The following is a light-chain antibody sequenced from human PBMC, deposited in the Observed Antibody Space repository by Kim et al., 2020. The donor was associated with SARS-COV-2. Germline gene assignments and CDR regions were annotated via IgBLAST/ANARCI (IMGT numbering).Light chain of an antibody. Sequence: SPSPGDRATLSCRASQSVSSYLAWYQQKPGQAPRLLLYDASNRATGIPARFSGSGSGTDFTLTISSLEPEDFAVYYCHQRSNWPQTFGQGTKLEIK. CDR3: HQRSNWPQT. CDR2: DAS. CDR1: QSVSSY. J-gene: IGKJ2*01. V-gene: IGKV3-11*01.